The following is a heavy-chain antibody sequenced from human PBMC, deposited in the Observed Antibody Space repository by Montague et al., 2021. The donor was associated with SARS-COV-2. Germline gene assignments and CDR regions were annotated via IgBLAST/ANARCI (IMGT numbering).Heavy chain of an antibody. Sequence: SLSLSCAASGFTFSRYWMSWVRQAPGKGLEWVANIKQDGSEKYYVDSVKGRFTISRDNAKNSLYLQMNSLRAEDTAVYYCARDWGSGDVLRYFDWFTLKALDYWGQGTLVTVSS. CDR1: GFTFSRYW. D-gene: IGHD3-9*01. V-gene: IGHV3-7*01. J-gene: IGHJ4*02. CDR2: IKQDGSEK. CDR3: ARDWGSGDVLRYFDWFTLKALDY.